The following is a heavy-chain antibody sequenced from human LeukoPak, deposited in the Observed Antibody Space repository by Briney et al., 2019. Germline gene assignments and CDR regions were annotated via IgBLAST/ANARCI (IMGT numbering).Heavy chain of an antibody. Sequence: PGGSLRLSCAASGFTFSGSAMHWVRQASGKGLERVGRIRSKANSYATAYAASVKGRFTISRDDSKNTAYLQMNSLKTEDTAVYYCTRHTAAAPGNYWGQGTLVTVSS. V-gene: IGHV3-73*01. D-gene: IGHD6-13*01. CDR1: GFTFSGSA. CDR3: TRHTAAAPGNY. CDR2: IRSKANSYAT. J-gene: IGHJ4*02.